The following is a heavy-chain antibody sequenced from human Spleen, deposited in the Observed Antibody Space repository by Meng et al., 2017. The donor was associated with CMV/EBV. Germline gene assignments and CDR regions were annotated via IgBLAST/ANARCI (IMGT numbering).Heavy chain of an antibody. CDR2: IDYSGST. CDR3: ARDNGVVPAAMVDYYYYYGMDV. CDR1: GGSVSSGTYY. J-gene: IGHJ6*02. Sequence: SETLSLTCTVSGGSVSSGTYYWSWIRQPPGKGLEWIGYIDYSGSTKYNPSLKSRVTMSVDTSRNRFSLRLSSVTAADTAVYYCARDNGVVPAAMVDYYYYYGMDVWGQGTTVTVSS. V-gene: IGHV4-61*01. D-gene: IGHD2-2*01.